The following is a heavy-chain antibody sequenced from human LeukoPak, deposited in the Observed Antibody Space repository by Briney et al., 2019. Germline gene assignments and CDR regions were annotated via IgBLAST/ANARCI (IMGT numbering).Heavy chain of an antibody. CDR1: GYTFTCYY. Sequence: ASVKLSCKASGYTFTCYYMHWVRQAPGQGLEWMGWINPNSGGTNYAQKFQGRVTMTRDTSISTAYMELSRLRSDDTAVYYCARDSHEITVTTLDWGQGTLVTVSS. J-gene: IGHJ4*02. CDR3: ARDSHEITVTTLD. CDR2: INPNSGGT. D-gene: IGHD4-17*01. V-gene: IGHV1-2*02.